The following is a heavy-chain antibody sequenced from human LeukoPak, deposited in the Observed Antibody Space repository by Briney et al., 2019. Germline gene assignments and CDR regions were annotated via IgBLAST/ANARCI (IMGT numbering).Heavy chain of an antibody. J-gene: IGHJ4*02. CDR1: GGSVTTYY. D-gene: IGHD2-2*02. V-gene: IGHV4-59*02. CDR3: ARVVGRYCSSTSCYIDC. CDR2: IYDSGST. Sequence: KSSETLSLTCTVSGGSVTTYYWSWIRQPPGKGLEWIGYIYDSGSTNYNPSLKSRVTISEDTSKRQFSLKLRSVTAADTAVYYCARVVGRYCSSTSCYIDCWGQGTLVTVSS.